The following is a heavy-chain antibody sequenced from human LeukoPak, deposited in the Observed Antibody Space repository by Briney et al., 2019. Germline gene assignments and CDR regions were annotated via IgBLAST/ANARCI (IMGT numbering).Heavy chain of an antibody. CDR3: ARALRYSTDFDY. J-gene: IGHJ4*02. Sequence: SVKVSCRASGGTFSSYAISWVRQAPGQGLEWMGGIIPIFGAANYAQKFQGRVTVTADESTSTAYMELSSLRSEDTAVYYCARALRYSTDFDYWGQGTLVTVSS. V-gene: IGHV1-69*13. D-gene: IGHD4-11*01. CDR2: IIPIFGAA. CDR1: GGTFSSYA.